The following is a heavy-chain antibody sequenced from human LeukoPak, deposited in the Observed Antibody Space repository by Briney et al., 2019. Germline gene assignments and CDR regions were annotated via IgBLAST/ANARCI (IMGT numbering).Heavy chain of an antibody. V-gene: IGHV3-23*01. J-gene: IGHJ4*02. CDR1: GLSFNTYA. CDR3: VSDWGLDY. Sequence: GGSLRLSCAASGLSFNTYAMSWVRQAPGKGLEWVSSITSSGDDTFYAESVQGRFTISRDNSRNTLYLHMNSLGVEDTALYYCVSDWGLDYWGQGTLIIVSS. CDR2: ITSSGDDT. D-gene: IGHD3-16*01.